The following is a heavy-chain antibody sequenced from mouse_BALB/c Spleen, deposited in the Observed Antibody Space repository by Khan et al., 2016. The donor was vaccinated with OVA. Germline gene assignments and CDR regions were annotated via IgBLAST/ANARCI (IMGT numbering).Heavy chain of an antibody. V-gene: IGHV3-8*02. J-gene: IGHJ3*01. Sequence: EVQLQESGPSLVKPSQTLSLTCSVTGDSITSGYWNWIRKFPGNKLEYMGYIIYTGYTYYNPSLKSRLSITRHTSKNQYYLQLRSVTDEDTATYDCARSTYRYAFVYWGQGTLVTVSA. CDR1: GDSITSGY. D-gene: IGHD2-12*01. CDR3: ARSTYRYAFVY. CDR2: IIYTGYT.